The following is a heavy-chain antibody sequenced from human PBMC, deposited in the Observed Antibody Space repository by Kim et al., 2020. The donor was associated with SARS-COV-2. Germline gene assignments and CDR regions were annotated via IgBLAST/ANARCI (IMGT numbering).Heavy chain of an antibody. CDR3: ARGDSSSWYLTSYYYYGMDV. Sequence: GGSLRLSCAASGFTFSSYWMHWVRQAPGKGLVWVSRINSDGSSTSYADSVKGRFTISRDNAKNTLYLQMNSLRAEDTAVYYCARGDSSSWYLTSYYYYGMDVWGQGTTVTVSS. CDR2: INSDGSST. CDR1: GFTFSSYW. D-gene: IGHD6-13*01. J-gene: IGHJ6*02. V-gene: IGHV3-74*01.